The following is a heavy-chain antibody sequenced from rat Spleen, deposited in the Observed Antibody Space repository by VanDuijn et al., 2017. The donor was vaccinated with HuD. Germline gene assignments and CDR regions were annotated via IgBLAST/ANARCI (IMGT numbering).Heavy chain of an antibody. CDR1: GFTFNNYW. CDR3: ARQDNDEGFVY. D-gene: IGHD1-10*01. CDR2: ITNTGAST. V-gene: IGHV5-31*01. Sequence: EVQLVESGGGLVQPGRSLRLSCVASGFTFNNYWMTWIRQAPGKGLEWIASITNTGASTYYPDSVKGRFTISRDNAKSTLYLQMDSLRSEDTATYYCARQDNDEGFVYWGQGTLVTVSS. J-gene: IGHJ3*01.